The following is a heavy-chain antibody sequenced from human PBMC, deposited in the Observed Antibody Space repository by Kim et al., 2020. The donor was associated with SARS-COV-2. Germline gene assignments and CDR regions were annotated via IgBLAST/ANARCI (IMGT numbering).Heavy chain of an antibody. J-gene: IGHJ4*01. CDR2: MKTKTDGGRT. CDR1: GFTFSNAW. Sequence: GGSLRLSCAASGFTFSNAWMSWVRQAPGKGLEWVGRMKTKTDGGRTDYAAPVKGRFTISRDDSKNTLYLQMNSLKTEDTAVYYCTTNYSSGWFDYFDYWG. V-gene: IGHV3-15*01. CDR3: TTNYSSGWFDYFDY. D-gene: IGHD6-19*01.